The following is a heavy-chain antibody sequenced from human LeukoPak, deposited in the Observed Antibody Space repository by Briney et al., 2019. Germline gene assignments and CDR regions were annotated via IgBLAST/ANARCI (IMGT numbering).Heavy chain of an antibody. CDR1: GFTFSSYW. J-gene: IGHJ6*03. CDR3: ARTHSTYYYDSSGYYGDYYYMDV. CDR2: INSDGSST. Sequence: GGSLRLSCAASGFTFSSYWMHWVRQAPGKGLVWVSRINSDGSSTSYADSVKGRFTISRDNAKKTLYLQINSLRAEDTAVYYCARTHSTYYYDSSGYYGDYYYMDVWGKGTTVTVSS. D-gene: IGHD3-22*01. V-gene: IGHV3-74*01.